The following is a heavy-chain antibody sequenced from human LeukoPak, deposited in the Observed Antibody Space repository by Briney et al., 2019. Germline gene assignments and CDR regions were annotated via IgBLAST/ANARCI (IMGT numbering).Heavy chain of an antibody. CDR2: IKSKTDGGTT. D-gene: IGHD3-3*01. J-gene: IGHJ4*02. CDR3: TTDTRREHYDFWSGYYLWYFDH. V-gene: IGHV3-15*01. Sequence: GGSLRLSCAASGFTFSNAWMSWVRQAPGKGLEWVGRIKSKTDGGTTDYAAPVKGRFTISRDDSKNTLYLQMNSLKTVDTAVYYCTTDTRREHYDFWSGYYLWYFDHWGQGTLVTVSS. CDR1: GFTFSNAW.